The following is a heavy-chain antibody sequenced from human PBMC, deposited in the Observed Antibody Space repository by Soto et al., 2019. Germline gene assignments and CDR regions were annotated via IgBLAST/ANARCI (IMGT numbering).Heavy chain of an antibody. V-gene: IGHV4-39*01. D-gene: IGHD1-20*01. Sequence: PWVTLSLTCAVSGASISGSYYYWAWLRQSPGKGPEWIGSVFYTGFTSYNPSLESRVSVSVDTSKSQFSLKLSAVTAADTAVYYCATSQKGYNWNYFDHWGQGALVTVSS. CDR1: GASISGSYYY. J-gene: IGHJ4*02. CDR2: VFYTGFT. CDR3: ATSQKGYNWNYFDH.